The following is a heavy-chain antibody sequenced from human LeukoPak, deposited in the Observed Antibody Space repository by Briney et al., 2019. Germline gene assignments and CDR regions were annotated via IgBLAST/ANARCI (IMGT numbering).Heavy chain of an antibody. D-gene: IGHD3-10*01. CDR2: ISGSGGST. CDR3: ASVWFGESTRYYYYMDV. V-gene: IGHV3-23*01. CDR1: GFTFSSYG. Sequence: GGSLRLSCAASGFTFSSYGMSWVRQAPGKGLEWVSAISGSGGSTYYADSVKGRFTTSRDNSKNTLYLQMNSLRAEDTAVYYCASVWFGESTRYYYYMDVWGKGTTVTISS. J-gene: IGHJ6*03.